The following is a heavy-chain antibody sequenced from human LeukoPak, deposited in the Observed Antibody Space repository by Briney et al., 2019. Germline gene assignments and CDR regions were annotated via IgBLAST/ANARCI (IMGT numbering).Heavy chain of an antibody. D-gene: IGHD1-26*01. V-gene: IGHV3-66*01. J-gene: IGHJ4*02. CDR2: IYSGGST. CDR1: GFTVSSNY. Sequence: GGSLRLSCAASGFTVSSNYMSWVRQAPGKGLEQVSVIYSGGSTYYADSVKGRFTISRDNSKNTLFLQMNSLRAEDTAVYYCARSGSYSGDIDYWGQGTLVTVSS. CDR3: ARSGSYSGDIDY.